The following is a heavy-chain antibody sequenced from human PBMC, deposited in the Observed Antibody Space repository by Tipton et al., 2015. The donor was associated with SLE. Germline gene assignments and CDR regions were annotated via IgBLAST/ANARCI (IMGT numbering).Heavy chain of an antibody. CDR1: GGSISSYY. J-gene: IGHJ4*02. CDR2: IYYSGST. D-gene: IGHD6-13*01. V-gene: IGHV4-59*12. Sequence: TLSLTCTVSGGSISSYYWSWIRQPPGKGLEWIGSIYYSGSTYYNPSLKNRVTISVDTSKNQFSLKLSSVTAADTAVYYCARLVSWPYYFDYWGQGTLVTVSS. CDR3: ARLVSWPYYFDY.